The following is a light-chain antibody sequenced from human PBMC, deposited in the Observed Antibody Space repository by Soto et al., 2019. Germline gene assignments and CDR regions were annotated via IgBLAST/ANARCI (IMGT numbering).Light chain of an antibody. V-gene: IGKV3-20*01. Sequence: ENVLTQSPGTLSLSPGERATLSCRASQSVSSSHLAWYQQKPGQAPRLLMYGASSRATGIPDRFSGGGSGADFTLTISRLEPEDFAVYYCQQYNNWPPYTFGQGTKLEIK. J-gene: IGKJ2*01. CDR1: QSVSSSH. CDR2: GAS. CDR3: QQYNNWPPYT.